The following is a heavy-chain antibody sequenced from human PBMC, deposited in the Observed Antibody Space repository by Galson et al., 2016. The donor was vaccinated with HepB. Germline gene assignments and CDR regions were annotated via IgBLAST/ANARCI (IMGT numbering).Heavy chain of an antibody. CDR3: VRLGPAAAVANRRGSVY. Sequence: SETLSLTCTVSGDSITNVGRHWGWFRQSPEMGLEYIGSIHSSGTSYYNPSLTSRVTVSADMSRNQFFLSLTSVNATDTAIYYCVRLGPAAAVANRRGSVYWSQGTRVTVSS. J-gene: IGHJ4*02. CDR2: IHSSGTS. D-gene: IGHD6-13*01. V-gene: IGHV4-39*01. CDR1: GDSITNVGRH.